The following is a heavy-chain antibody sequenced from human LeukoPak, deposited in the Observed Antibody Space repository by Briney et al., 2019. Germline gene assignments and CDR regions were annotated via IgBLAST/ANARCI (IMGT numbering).Heavy chain of an antibody. CDR2: IHRSGSP. CDR3: ARSIVVAGYVSDYYYYGMDV. CDR1: LDSTTSNF. Sequence: SETLSLTCTVSLDSTTSNFWSWVRQPPGKGLEWIGEIHRSGSPNYNPSLQSRVTISIDRSRNQIVLELSSVTAADTAVYYCARSIVVAGYVSDYYYYGMDVWGQGTTVTVSS. J-gene: IGHJ6*02. D-gene: IGHD6-19*01. V-gene: IGHV4-4*02.